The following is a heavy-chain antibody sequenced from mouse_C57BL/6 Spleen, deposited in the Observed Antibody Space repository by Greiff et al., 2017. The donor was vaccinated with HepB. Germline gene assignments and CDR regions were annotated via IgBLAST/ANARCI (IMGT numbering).Heavy chain of an antibody. CDR2: IRNKANNHAT. Sequence: EVKVEESGGGLVQPGGSMKLSCAASGFTFSDAWMDWVRQSPEKGLEWVAEIRNKANNHATYYAESVKGRFTISRDDSKSSVYLQMNSLRAEDTGIYYCTRLSTMITRYYFDYWGQGTTLTVSS. J-gene: IGHJ2*01. CDR3: TRLSTMITRYYFDY. V-gene: IGHV6-6*01. CDR1: GFTFSDAW. D-gene: IGHD2-4*01.